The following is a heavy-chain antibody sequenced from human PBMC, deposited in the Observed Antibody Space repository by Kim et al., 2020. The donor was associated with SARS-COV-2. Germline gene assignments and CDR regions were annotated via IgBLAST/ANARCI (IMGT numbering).Heavy chain of an antibody. V-gene: IGHV3-23*01. CDR3: ARGRLGYNWRYAFDI. CDR2: LSESGGST. Sequence: GGSLRLSCVGSGFTFSSYAMTWVRQAPGKGLEWVSTLSESGGSTYHADSVKGRFTISRDNSKNTLFLQMNSLRAEDTAVYHCARGRLGYNWRYAFDIWG. J-gene: IGHJ3*02. CDR1: GFTFSSYA. D-gene: IGHD5-12*01.